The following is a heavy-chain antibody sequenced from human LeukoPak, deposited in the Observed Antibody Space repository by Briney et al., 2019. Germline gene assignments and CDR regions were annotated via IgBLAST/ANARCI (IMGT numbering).Heavy chain of an antibody. CDR3: ARDLGGSGSYYKGWFDP. V-gene: IGHV4-30-2*01. D-gene: IGHD3-10*01. CDR2: IYHSGST. J-gene: IGHJ5*02. Sequence: SQTLSLTCIVSGASISSGGYYWSWIRQPPGKGLEWIGYIYHSGSTYCNPSLKSRVTISVDTSKNQFSLKLSSVTAADTAVYYCARDLGGSGSYYKGWFDPWGQGTLVTVSS. CDR1: GASISSGGYY.